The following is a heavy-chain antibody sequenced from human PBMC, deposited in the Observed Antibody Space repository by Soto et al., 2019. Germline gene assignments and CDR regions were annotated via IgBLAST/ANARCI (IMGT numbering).Heavy chain of an antibody. V-gene: IGHV3-21*01. CDR1: GFTFSSYS. Sequence: GESLKISCAASGFTFSSYSMNWVRQAPGKGLEWVSSISSSSYIYYADSVKGRFTISRDNAKNSLYLQMNSLRAEDTAVYYCASSYYDFWSGYYNPPRGYYYYGMDVWGQGTTVTVSS. CDR3: ASSYYDFWSGYYNPPRGYYYYGMDV. J-gene: IGHJ6*02. D-gene: IGHD3-3*01. CDR2: ISSSSYI.